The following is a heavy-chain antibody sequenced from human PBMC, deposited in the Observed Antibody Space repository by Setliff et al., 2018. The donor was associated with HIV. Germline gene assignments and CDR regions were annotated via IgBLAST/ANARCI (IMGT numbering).Heavy chain of an antibody. D-gene: IGHD3-10*01. V-gene: IGHV4-61*09. CDR3: ATAYGSERLNWFDP. Sequence: KTSETLSLTCTVSGAYISSGSHYWRWIRQPAGKGLEWIGHIYTSGFTNYNPSRKGRITISVDTSKNQISLRLRSVTAADTAVYYCATAYGSERLNWFDPWGQGTLVTVSS. CDR1: GAYISSGSHY. J-gene: IGHJ5*02. CDR2: IYTSGFT.